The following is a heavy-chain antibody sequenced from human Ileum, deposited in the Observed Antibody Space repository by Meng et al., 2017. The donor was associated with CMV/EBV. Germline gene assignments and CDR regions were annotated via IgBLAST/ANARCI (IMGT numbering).Heavy chain of an antibody. CDR3: ATLRLPPYYYYGMDV. V-gene: IGHV1-69*05. J-gene: IGHJ6*02. D-gene: IGHD2-21*02. Sequence: SGGTFHNYAVSWVRQAPGQAPEWMGGILPIFGTGNYAQQFQDRVTITTDESRTTAYMELSSLRSGDTAVYYCATLRLPPYYYYGMDVWGQGTTVTVSS. CDR2: ILPIFGTG. CDR1: GGTFHNYA.